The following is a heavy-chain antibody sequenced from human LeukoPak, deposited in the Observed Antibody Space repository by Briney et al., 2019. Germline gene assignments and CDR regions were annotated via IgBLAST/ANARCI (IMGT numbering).Heavy chain of an antibody. CDR2: ISSSSSYI. D-gene: IGHD2-2*01. Sequence: PGGSLRLSCAASGFTFSSYSMNWVRQAPGKGLEWVSSISSSSSYIYYADSVKGRFTISRDNAKNSLYLQMNSLRAEDTAIYYCAKSGSTIWNYWGQGTLVTVSS. CDR1: GFTFSSYS. CDR3: AKSGSTIWNY. J-gene: IGHJ4*02. V-gene: IGHV3-21*04.